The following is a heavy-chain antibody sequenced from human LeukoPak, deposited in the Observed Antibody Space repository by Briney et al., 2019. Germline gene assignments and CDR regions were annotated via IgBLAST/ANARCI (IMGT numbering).Heavy chain of an antibody. J-gene: IGHJ6*03. CDR3: AKSPFLGSYYMDV. CDR2: IKQDGSEK. CDR1: GFTFSSYW. V-gene: IGHV3-7*01. Sequence: GGPLRLSCAASGFTFSSYWMSWVRQAPGKGLEWVAIIKQDGSEKYYVDSVKGRFTISRDNAKNSLYLQMNSLRAEDTAVYYCAKSPFLGSYYMDVWGKGTTVTVSS. D-gene: IGHD6-6*01.